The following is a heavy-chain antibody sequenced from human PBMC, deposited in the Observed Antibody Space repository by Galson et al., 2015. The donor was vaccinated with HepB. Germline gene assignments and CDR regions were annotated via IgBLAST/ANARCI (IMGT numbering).Heavy chain of an antibody. V-gene: IGHV1-2*06. CDR2: INPNSGGT. J-gene: IGHJ3*02. CDR1: GYTFTGYY. CDR3: ARALIYGATTHDAFDI. Sequence: SVKVSCKASGYTFTGYYLHWVRQAPGQGLEWMGRINPNSGGTNYAQKFQGRVTMTRDTSISTAYMELSRLRSDDTAVYYCARALIYGATTHDAFDIWGQGTMVTVSS. D-gene: IGHD4-17*01.